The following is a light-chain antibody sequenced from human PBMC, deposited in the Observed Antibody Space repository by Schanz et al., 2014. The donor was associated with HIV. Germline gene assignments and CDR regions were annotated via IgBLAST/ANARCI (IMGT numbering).Light chain of an antibody. CDR3: QQYNDWPPIT. Sequence: EIVLTQSPGTLSLSPGDRATLSCRASQSVTSSYLAWYQQKPGQAPRLLIYGASSRATGIPDRFSGSGSGTDFTLTISSLQSEDFAVYYCQQYNDWPPITFGQGTRLDI. CDR1: QSVTSSY. J-gene: IGKJ5*01. V-gene: IGKV3-20*01. CDR2: GAS.